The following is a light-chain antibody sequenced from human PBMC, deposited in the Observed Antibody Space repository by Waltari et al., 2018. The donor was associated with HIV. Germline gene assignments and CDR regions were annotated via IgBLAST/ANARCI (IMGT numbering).Light chain of an antibody. CDR2: RDN. Sequence: SYELAQPLSVSVALGQTARITCGGNSIGSKSVHWYQPRPGQAPVLVISRDNNRPSGSTERFSGSSWGNTATLTISRAQGGVESDYYCQIWDSSTVVFGGGTKLTVL. CDR1: SIGSKS. CDR3: QIWDSSTVV. V-gene: IGLV3-9*01. J-gene: IGLJ2*01.